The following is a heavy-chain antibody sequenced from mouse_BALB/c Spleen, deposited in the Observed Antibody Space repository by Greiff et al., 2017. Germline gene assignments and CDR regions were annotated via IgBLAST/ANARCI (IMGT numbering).Heavy chain of an antibody. J-gene: IGHJ4*01. Sequence: QVQLQQSGPELVKPGASVRISCKASGYTFTSYYIHWVKQRPGQGLEWIGWIYPGNVNTKYNEKFKGKATLTADKSSSTAYMQLSSLTSEDSAVYFCALTIYDGYYCAMDYWGQGTSVTVSS. CDR2: IYPGNVNT. CDR3: ALTIYDGYYCAMDY. V-gene: IGHV1S56*01. CDR1: GYTFTSYY. D-gene: IGHD2-3*01.